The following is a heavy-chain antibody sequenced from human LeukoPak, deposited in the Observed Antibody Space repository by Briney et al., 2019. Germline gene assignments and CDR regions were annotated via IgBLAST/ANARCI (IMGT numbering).Heavy chain of an antibody. Sequence: SVKVSCKASGGTFSSHAISWVRQAPGQGLEWMGRIIPILGIANYAQKFRGRVTITAGKSTSTAYMELSSLRSEDTAVYYCASLGDIVVVPAELNDAFDIWGQGTMVTVSS. CDR2: IIPILGIA. D-gene: IGHD2-2*01. J-gene: IGHJ3*02. CDR3: ASLGDIVVVPAELNDAFDI. V-gene: IGHV1-69*04. CDR1: GGTFSSHA.